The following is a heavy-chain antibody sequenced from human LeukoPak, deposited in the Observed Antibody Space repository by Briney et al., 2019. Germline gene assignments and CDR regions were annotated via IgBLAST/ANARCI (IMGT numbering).Heavy chain of an antibody. V-gene: IGHV3-11*05. Sequence: GGSLRLSCAASGFTFSDYYMSWIRQAPGKGLEWVSYISSSSSYTNYADSVKGRFTISRDNAKNSLCLQMNSLRAEDTAVYYCARVGNGDLFFDYWGQGTLVTVSS. J-gene: IGHJ4*02. CDR3: ARVGNGDLFFDY. CDR2: ISSSSSYT. D-gene: IGHD4-17*01. CDR1: GFTFSDYY.